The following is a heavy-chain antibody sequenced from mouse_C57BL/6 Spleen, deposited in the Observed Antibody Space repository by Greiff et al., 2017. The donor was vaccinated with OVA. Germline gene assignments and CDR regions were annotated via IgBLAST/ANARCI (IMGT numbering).Heavy chain of an antibody. CDR3: ARPYYGSSSSLYYAVDY. CDR2: IDPSDSYT. Sequence: QVQLQQPGAELVRPGTSVKLSCKASGYTFTSYWMHWVKQRPGQGLEWIGVIDPSDSYTNYNQKFKGKATLTVDTSSSTAYMQLSSLTSEDSAVYYCARPYYGSSSSLYYAVDYWGQGTSVTVSS. J-gene: IGHJ4*01. V-gene: IGHV1-59*01. CDR1: GYTFTSYW. D-gene: IGHD1-1*01.